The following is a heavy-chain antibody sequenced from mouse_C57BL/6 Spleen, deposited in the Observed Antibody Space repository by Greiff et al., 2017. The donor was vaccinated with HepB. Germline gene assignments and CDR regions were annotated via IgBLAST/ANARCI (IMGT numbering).Heavy chain of an antibody. V-gene: IGHV1-4*01. CDR1: GYTFTSYT. CDR3: ARDSSGSLDY. J-gene: IGHJ2*01. Sequence: QVQLKQSGAELARPGASVKMSCKASGYTFTSYTMHWVKQRPGQGLEWIGYINPSSGYTKYNQKFKDKATLTADKSSSTAYMQLSSLTSEDSAVYDCARDSSGSLDYWGQGTTLTVSS. CDR2: INPSSGYT. D-gene: IGHD3-2*02.